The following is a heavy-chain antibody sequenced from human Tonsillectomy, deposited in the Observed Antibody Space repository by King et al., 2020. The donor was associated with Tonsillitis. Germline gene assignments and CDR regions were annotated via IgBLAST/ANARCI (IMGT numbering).Heavy chain of an antibody. D-gene: IGHD4-17*01. J-gene: IGHJ4*02. CDR1: GYTFTSNG. Sequence: QLVQSGAEVRKPGASVKVSCKASGYTFTSNGISWVRQAPGQGLEWMGWMSTYNGNTNYAQKLQGRVTMTTETSASTAYMELRSLRSDDTAMYYCARDGADYGDFLGFDYWGQGTLVTVSS. CDR3: ARDGADYGDFLGFDY. V-gene: IGHV1-18*04. CDR2: MSTYNGNT.